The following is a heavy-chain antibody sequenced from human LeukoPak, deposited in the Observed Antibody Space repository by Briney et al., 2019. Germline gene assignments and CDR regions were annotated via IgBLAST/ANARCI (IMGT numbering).Heavy chain of an antibody. CDR1: VGSISSYY. CDR3: ASGEYSYAPRWDY. Sequence: SETLSLTCTVSVGSISSYYWNWIRQPPGKGLECIGYIYYTGSTNYNPSLKSRVTISIDTSKNKFSLRLGSVTAADTAVYYCASGEYSYAPRWDYWGQGTLVTVSS. D-gene: IGHD5-18*01. J-gene: IGHJ4*02. CDR2: IYYTGST. V-gene: IGHV4-59*01.